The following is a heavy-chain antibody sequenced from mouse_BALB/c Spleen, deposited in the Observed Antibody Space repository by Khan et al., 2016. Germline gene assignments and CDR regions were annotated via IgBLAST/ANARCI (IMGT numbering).Heavy chain of an antibody. Sequence: QMQLQQPGAELMKPGASVKISCKASGYTFSRYWIDWIKERPGHGLEWIGEILPGTDSTNYNDKFKGKAAFTAESSSSTAYIQLISLTSEDSADYYCAKVATWGQGTLVTVSS. J-gene: IGHJ3*01. CDR2: ILPGTDST. CDR1: GYTFSRYW. CDR3: AKVAT. V-gene: IGHV1-9*01.